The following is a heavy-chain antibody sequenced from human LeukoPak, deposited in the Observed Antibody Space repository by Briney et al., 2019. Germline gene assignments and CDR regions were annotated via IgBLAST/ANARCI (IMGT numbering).Heavy chain of an antibody. J-gene: IGHJ6*03. CDR2: IIPIFGTA. D-gene: IGHD3-10*01. V-gene: IGHV1-69*05. CDR3: ARARVTMVRGVMSPNYYYYMDV. CDR1: GGTFSSYA. Sequence: SVKVSFKASGGTFSSYAISWVRQAPGQGLEWMGGIIPIFGTANYEQKFQGRGTITTDESTSTAYMELSSLRSEDTAVYYCARARVTMVRGVMSPNYYYYMDVWGKGTTVTVSS.